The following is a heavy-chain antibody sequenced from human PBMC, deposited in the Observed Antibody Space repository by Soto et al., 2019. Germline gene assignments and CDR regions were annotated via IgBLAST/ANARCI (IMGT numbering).Heavy chain of an antibody. Sequence: ASVKVSCKASGYTFTSYGISWVRQAPGQGLEWMGWISAYNGNTNYAQKLQGRVTMTADTSTSTAYMELRSLRSDDTAVYYCARDTTGDPPPSPVDYWGQGTLVTVSS. CDR3: ARDTTGDPPPSPVDY. V-gene: IGHV1-18*01. CDR2: ISAYNGNT. J-gene: IGHJ4*02. D-gene: IGHD1-1*01. CDR1: GYTFTSYG.